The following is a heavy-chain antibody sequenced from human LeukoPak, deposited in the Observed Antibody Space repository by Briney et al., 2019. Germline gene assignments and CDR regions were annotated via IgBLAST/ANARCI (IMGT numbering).Heavy chain of an antibody. V-gene: IGHV3-21*01. CDR1: GFTFSTYS. CDR3: ARDIVVVPAAINLSNRFDP. D-gene: IGHD2-2*01. J-gene: IGHJ5*02. CDR2: ISSGGSYI. Sequence: GGSLRLSCAASGFTFSTYSMNWVRQAPGKGLEWVSSISSGGSYIYYADSVKGRFTISRDNAKNSLFLQMNSLRAEDTAVYYCARDIVVVPAAINLSNRFDPWGQGTLITVSS.